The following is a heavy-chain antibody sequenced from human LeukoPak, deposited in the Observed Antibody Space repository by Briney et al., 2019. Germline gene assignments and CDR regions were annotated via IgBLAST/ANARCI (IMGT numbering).Heavy chain of an antibody. CDR3: ARAISVYFDY. J-gene: IGHJ4*02. Sequence: GGSLRLSCAASGFTFSSYSMNWVREAPGKGWEWVSYISSSSSTIYYADSVKRRFTLSRDHAKPSLYLQINSLSAEDTAVYYCARAISVYFDYWGQGTLVTVSS. V-gene: IGHV3-48*01. CDR1: GFTFSSYS. CDR2: ISSSSSTI. D-gene: IGHD2/OR15-2a*01.